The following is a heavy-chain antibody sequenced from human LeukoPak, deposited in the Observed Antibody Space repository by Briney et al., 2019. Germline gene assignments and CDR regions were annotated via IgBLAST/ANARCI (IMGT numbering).Heavy chain of an antibody. J-gene: IGHJ6*02. D-gene: IGHD5/OR15-5a*01. CDR2: IYTSGST. Sequence: ASETLSLTCTVSGGSISSYYWSWIRQPAGKGLEWIGRIYTSGSTNYNPSLKSRVTMSVDTSKNQFSLKLSSVTAADTAVYYCARSPSTKVHYYYGMDVWGQGTTVTVS. CDR1: GGSISSYY. CDR3: ARSPSTKVHYYYGMDV. V-gene: IGHV4-4*07.